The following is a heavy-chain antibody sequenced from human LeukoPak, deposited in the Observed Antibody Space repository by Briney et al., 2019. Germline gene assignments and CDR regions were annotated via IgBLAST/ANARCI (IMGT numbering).Heavy chain of an antibody. V-gene: IGHV1-2*02. D-gene: IGHD6-19*01. CDR3: VRVGSDSSGWRRFDY. Sequence: ASVKVSCKASGYTVTDYYMHWVRQAPGQGLEWMGWINPNSGGTNYAQKFQGRVTMARDTSISTAYMELSRLRSDDTAVYYCVRVGSDSSGWRRFDYWGQGTLVTVSS. J-gene: IGHJ4*02. CDR2: INPNSGGT. CDR1: GYTVTDYY.